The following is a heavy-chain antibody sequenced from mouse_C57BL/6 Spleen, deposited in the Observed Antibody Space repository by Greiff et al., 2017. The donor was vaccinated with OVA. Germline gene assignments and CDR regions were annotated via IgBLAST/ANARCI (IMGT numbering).Heavy chain of an antibody. J-gene: IGHJ3*01. CDR3: ARSDYVLAWFAY. V-gene: IGHV1-55*01. D-gene: IGHD2-4*01. CDR2: IYPGSGST. Sequence: QVQLQQSGAELARPGASVKMSCKASGYTFTSYWITWVKQRPGQGLEWIGDIYPGSGSTNYNEKFKSKATLTVDTSSSTAYMQLSSLTSEDSAVYYCARSDYVLAWFAYWGQGTLVTVSA. CDR1: GYTFTSYW.